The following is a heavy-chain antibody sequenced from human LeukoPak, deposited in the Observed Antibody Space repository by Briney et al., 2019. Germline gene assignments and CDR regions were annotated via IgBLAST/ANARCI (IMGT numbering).Heavy chain of an antibody. D-gene: IGHD4-17*01. Sequence: ASVKVSSKASGYTFTSYYMPWVRQAPEQGLEWMGIINPSGGSTSYAQKFQGRVTMTRDTSTSTVYMELSSLRSEDTAVYYCARLDDYGDSGHYWGQGTLVTVSS. CDR1: GYTFTSYY. V-gene: IGHV1-46*01. J-gene: IGHJ4*02. CDR3: ARLDDYGDSGHY. CDR2: INPSGGST.